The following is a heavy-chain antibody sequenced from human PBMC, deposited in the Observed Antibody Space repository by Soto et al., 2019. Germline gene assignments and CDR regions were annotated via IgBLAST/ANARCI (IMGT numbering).Heavy chain of an antibody. V-gene: IGHV3-7*05. CDR2: IKQDGSEK. CDR3: AKSLSAIPGDS. D-gene: IGHD2-2*01. J-gene: IGHJ4*02. Sequence: EVQLVESGGGLVQSGGSLRLSCAASGFTFSSYWMSWVRQGPGKGPEWVANIKQDGSEKYYVDSVKGRFTISRDNAKNSIYLQMTSLRAEDTAVYHFAKSLSAIPGDSWGQGPLVTVSS. CDR1: GFTFSSYW.